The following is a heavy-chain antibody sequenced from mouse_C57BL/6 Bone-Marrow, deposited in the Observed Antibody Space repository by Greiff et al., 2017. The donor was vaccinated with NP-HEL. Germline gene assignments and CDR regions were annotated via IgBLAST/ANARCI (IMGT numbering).Heavy chain of an antibody. CDR3: ARQSGTVRYFDV. CDR2: ISNLAYSI. D-gene: IGHD4-1*01. J-gene: IGHJ1*03. V-gene: IGHV5-15*01. Sequence: DVMLVESGGGLVQPGGSLKLSCAASGFTFSDYGMAWVRQAPRKGPEGVAFISNLAYSIYYADTVTGRFTISRENAKNTLYLEMSSLRSEDTAMYYCARQSGTVRYFDVWGTGTTVTVSS. CDR1: GFTFSDYG.